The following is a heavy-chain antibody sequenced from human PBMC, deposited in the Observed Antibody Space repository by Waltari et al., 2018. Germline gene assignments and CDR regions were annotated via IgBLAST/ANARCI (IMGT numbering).Heavy chain of an antibody. CDR3: ARRGITTLFDP. Sequence: QVQLQESGPGLVKPSETLSLTCTVSGGSISSYYWSWIRQPPGKGLEWIGYIYYSGSTNYNPSLKSRVTIAVDTSKNQFSLKLSSVTAADTAVYYCARRGITTLFDPWGQGTLVTVSS. D-gene: IGHD3-3*01. J-gene: IGHJ5*02. CDR2: IYYSGST. CDR1: GGSISSYY. V-gene: IGHV4-59*08.